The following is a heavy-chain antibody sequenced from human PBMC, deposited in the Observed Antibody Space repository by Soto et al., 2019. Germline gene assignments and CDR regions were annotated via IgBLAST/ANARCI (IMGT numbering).Heavy chain of an antibody. J-gene: IGHJ4*02. CDR3: AKDYCSSTSCYFEWSRLY. V-gene: IGHV3-23*01. D-gene: IGHD2-2*01. CDR2: ISGSGGST. Sequence: GGSLRLSCAASGFTFSSYAMSWVRQAPGKGLEWVSAISGSGGSTYYADSVKGRFTISRDNSKNTLYLQMNSLRAEDTAVYYCAKDYCSSTSCYFEWSRLYWGQGTLVTVSS. CDR1: GFTFSSYA.